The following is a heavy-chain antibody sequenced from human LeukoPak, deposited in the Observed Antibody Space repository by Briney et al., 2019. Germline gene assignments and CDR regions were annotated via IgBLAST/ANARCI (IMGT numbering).Heavy chain of an antibody. Sequence: GGSLRLSCAASGFTFSSYAMHWVRQAPGKGLEWVAVISYDGSNKYYAGSVKGRFTISRDNSRNTLYLQMNSLRAEDTAVYYCARDRGRYCSSTSCYFSGYMDVWGKGTTVTVSS. J-gene: IGHJ6*03. CDR1: GFTFSSYA. V-gene: IGHV3-30*04. CDR3: ARDRGRYCSSTSCYFSGYMDV. D-gene: IGHD2-2*01. CDR2: ISYDGSNK.